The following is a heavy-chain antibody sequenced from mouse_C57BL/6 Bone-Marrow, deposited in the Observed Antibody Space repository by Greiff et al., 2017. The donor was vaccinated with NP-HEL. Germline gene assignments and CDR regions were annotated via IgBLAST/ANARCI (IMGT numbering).Heavy chain of an antibody. J-gene: IGHJ1*03. CDR3: ARQSWYLYFDD. CDR1: GFTFSDYY. D-gene: IGHD5-1*01. Sequence: EVQGVESGGGLVQPGGSLKLSCAASGFTFSDYYMYWVRQTPEQRLEWVAYISNGGGSTYYPDTVKGRFTISRDKAKNTRKLQMRRLKAEDTAMYYCARQSWYLYFDDWGTGTTVTVSS. CDR2: ISNGGGST. V-gene: IGHV5-12*01.